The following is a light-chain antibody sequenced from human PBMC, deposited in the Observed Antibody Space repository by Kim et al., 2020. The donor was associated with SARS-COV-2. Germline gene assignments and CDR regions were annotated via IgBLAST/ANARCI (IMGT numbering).Light chain of an antibody. V-gene: IGKV3-20*01. CDR2: GAS. J-gene: IGKJ1*01. CDR1: QSVTSSY. CDR3: LQYGSSPWT. Sequence: CPGERATLSCRASQSVTSSYLAWYQQKPGQAPRLLIYGASSRATGIPDRFSGSGSGTDFTLTISSLEPEDFAVYYCLQYGSSPWTFGQGTKVDIK.